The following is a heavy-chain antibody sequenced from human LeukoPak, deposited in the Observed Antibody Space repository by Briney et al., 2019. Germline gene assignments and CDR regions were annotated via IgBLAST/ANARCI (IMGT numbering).Heavy chain of an antibody. CDR3: ARGRCSGGSCYGGYNWFDP. CDR1: GYTFTSYD. Sequence: GASVKVSCKASGYTFTSYDINWVRQATGQGLEWMGWMNPNSGNTGYAQKFQGRVTMTRNTSISTAYMELSSLRSEDTAVYYCARGRCSGGSCYGGYNWFDPWGQGTLVTVSS. J-gene: IGHJ5*02. D-gene: IGHD2-15*01. V-gene: IGHV1-8*01. CDR2: MNPNSGNT.